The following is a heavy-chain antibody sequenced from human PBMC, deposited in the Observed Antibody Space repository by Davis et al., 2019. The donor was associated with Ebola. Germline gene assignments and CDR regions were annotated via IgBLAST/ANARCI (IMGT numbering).Heavy chain of an antibody. Sequence: GESLKISCKASGYSFNAYWIVWVRQVPGKGLEWLGTIDPSASYTSYNPSSQGHVTISTDKSFNIAYLQWSGLKASDTAMYYCARQITLDSTGWHSAFDHWGQGTLVTVSS. CDR1: GYSFNAYW. J-gene: IGHJ4*02. V-gene: IGHV5-10-1*01. CDR3: ARQITLDSTGWHSAFDH. D-gene: IGHD6-19*01. CDR2: IDPSASYT.